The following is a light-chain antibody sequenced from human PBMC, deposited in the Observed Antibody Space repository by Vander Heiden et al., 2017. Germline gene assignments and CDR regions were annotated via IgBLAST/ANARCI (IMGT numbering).Light chain of an antibody. V-gene: IGKV3D-15*01. CDR3: QQYNKWPIT. CDR2: RAS. Sequence: EIVMTQSPATLAVSPGERATLSCRASEGVGSLLAWYRQKPGQAPRLLIYRASTRATGIPARFSGSGSGTEFTLTISSLESEDFAVYYCQQYNKWPITFGQGTRLEIE. CDR1: EGVGSL. J-gene: IGKJ5*01.